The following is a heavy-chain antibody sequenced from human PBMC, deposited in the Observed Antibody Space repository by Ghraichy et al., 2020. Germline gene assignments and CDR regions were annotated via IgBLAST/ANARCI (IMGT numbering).Heavy chain of an antibody. CDR2: LGGSGAST. V-gene: IGHV3-23*01. CDR3: VRSKPNYFDF. CDR1: EFTFRNYA. J-gene: IGHJ4*02. Sequence: GGSLRLSCAASEFTFRNYAMGWVRQAPGKGLEWVSLLGGSGASTYYAASVKGRFTISRDNSKNTLYLQMNSVRPEDTAVYYCVRSKPNYFDFWGQGPWSPSPQ.